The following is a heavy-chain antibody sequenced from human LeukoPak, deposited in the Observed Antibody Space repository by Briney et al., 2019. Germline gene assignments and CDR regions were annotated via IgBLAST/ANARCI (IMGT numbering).Heavy chain of an antibody. CDR1: GYTFTSCY. CDR3: ARDVGEYCSSMNCYASDH. V-gene: IGHV1-46*01. D-gene: IGHD2-2*01. Sequence: ASVKVSCKASGYTFTSCYMHWVRQAPGQGLEWMGIINPSGGSTSYAQKFQGRVTMTRDTSISTFYMELSRLRSDDTAVYYCARDVGEYCSSMNCYASDHWGQGTLVTVSS. J-gene: IGHJ4*02. CDR2: INPSGGST.